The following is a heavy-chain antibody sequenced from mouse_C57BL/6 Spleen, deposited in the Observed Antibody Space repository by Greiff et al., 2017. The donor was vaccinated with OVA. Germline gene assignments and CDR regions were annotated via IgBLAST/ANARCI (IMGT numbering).Heavy chain of an antibody. J-gene: IGHJ1*03. CDR1: GFSLTSYG. V-gene: IGHV2-2*01. CDR3: ARRGLNGGYFDV. Sequence: QVQLQQSGPGLVQPSQSLSITCTVSGFSLTSYGVHWVRQSPGKGLEWLGVIWSGGSTDYNAAFISRLSISKDNSKSQVFFKMNSLQADDTAIYYCARRGLNGGYFDVWGTGTTVTVSS. D-gene: IGHD3-3*01. CDR2: IWSGGST.